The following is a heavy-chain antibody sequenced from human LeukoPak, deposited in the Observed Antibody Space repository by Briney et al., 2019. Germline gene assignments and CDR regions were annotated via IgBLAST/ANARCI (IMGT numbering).Heavy chain of an antibody. D-gene: IGHD6-6*01. CDR1: GGSISSYY. V-gene: IGHV4-4*07. CDR3: ARDQPGIYSSSSSYYYYYMDV. Sequence: SETLSLTCTVSGGSISSYYWSWIRQPAGKGLEWIGRIYTSGSTNYNPSLKSRVTISVDTSKNQFSLKLSSVTAADTAVYYCARDQPGIYSSSSSYYYYYMDVWGKGTTVTVSS. CDR2: IYTSGST. J-gene: IGHJ6*03.